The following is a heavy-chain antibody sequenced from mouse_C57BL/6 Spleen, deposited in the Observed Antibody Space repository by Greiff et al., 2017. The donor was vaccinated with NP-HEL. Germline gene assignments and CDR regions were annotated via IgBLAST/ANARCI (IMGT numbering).Heavy chain of an antibody. V-gene: IGHV1-80*01. CDR1: GYAFSSYW. CDR3: ARGGLLLRAPFAY. J-gene: IGHJ3*01. CDR2: IYPGDGDT. Sequence: VKLQESGAELVKPGASVKISCKASGYAFSSYWMNWVKQRPGKGLEWIGQIYPGDGDTNYNGKFKGKATLTADKSSSTAYMQLSSLTSEDSAVYFCARGGLLLRAPFAYWGQGTLVTVSA. D-gene: IGHD1-1*01.